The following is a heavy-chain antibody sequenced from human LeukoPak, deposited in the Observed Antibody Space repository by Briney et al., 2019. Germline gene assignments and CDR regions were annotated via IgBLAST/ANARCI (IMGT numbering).Heavy chain of an antibody. D-gene: IGHD3/OR15-3a*01. CDR3: ARQTGSGLFILP. J-gene: IGHJ4*02. CDR1: GGSITSYY. V-gene: IGHV4-59*08. Sequence: SETLSLTCTVSGGSITSYYWSWIRQPPGKGLEWIGYIYYSGSTNYNPSLKSRVTISVDTSKNQFSLRLTSVTAADTAVYYCARQTGSGLFILPGGQGTLVTVSS. CDR2: IYYSGST.